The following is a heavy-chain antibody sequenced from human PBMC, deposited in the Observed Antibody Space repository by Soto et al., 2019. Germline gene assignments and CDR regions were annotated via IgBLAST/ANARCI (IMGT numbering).Heavy chain of an antibody. D-gene: IGHD3-3*01. CDR2: LYSDDNT. CDR1: GFTVSSNS. CDR3: ARDRGDRSGYLFDF. J-gene: IGHJ4*02. Sequence: EVRLVESGGGLVQPGGSLRLSCTASGFTVSSNSMNWVRRAPGKGLEWVSVLYSDDNTYYADSVKGRFTIFRDISKNTVYLHMNRLRVEDTAVYFCARDRGDRSGYLFDFWGQGNLVTVSS. V-gene: IGHV3-66*01.